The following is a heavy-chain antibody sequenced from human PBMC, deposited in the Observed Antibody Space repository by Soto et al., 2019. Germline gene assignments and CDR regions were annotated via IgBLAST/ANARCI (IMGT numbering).Heavy chain of an antibody. D-gene: IGHD2-21*02. CDR1: GFTFSVYA. J-gene: IGHJ6*02. CDR3: ASLGVGDWANYYYYYGMDV. CDR2: VTANGGST. V-gene: IGHV3-23*01. Sequence: EVQLLESGGGFVQPGGSLRLSCAATGFTFSVYAMTWVRQAPGKGLEWVSAVTANGGSTYAADALKGRFTISRDNSKNTLFLQMNSLRAEDTAVYYCASLGVGDWANYYYYYGMDVWGQGTTVTVSS.